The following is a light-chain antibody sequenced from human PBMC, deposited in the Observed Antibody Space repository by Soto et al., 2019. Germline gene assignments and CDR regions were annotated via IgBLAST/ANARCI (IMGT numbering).Light chain of an antibody. J-gene: IGKJ3*01. Sequence: DVQMTQSPSTLSASVGDRVIITCRASQNIRRWLAWYQQKPGKAPKLLIYEASSLESGVPSRFSGSGSGTEFTLTISSLQPDDFATYDGQQYNSYSEFTFGPGTKVDIK. CDR3: QQYNSYSEFT. CDR2: EAS. CDR1: QNIRRW. V-gene: IGKV1-5*03.